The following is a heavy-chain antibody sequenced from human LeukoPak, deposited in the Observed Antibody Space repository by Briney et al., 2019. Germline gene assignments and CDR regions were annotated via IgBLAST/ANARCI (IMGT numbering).Heavy chain of an antibody. V-gene: IGHV3-48*03. J-gene: IGHJ6*04. CDR1: GVTFSSYE. D-gene: IGHD3-10*02. Sequence: GGSLRLSCAASGVTFSSYEMNWVRQAPGKGLEWVSYISSSGSTIYYADSVKGRFTISRDNANNSLYLQMNSLRAEDTAVYYCAELGITMIGGVWGKGTTVTISS. CDR3: AELGITMIGGV. CDR2: ISSSGSTI.